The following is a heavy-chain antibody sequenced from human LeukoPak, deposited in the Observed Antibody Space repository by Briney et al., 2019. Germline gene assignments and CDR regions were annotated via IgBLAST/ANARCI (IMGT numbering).Heavy chain of an antibody. J-gene: IGHJ4*02. Sequence: PGGSLRLSCSASGFTFNTYGMHWVRQAPGKGLEWVAFIRYDGSDKYYADSVRGRFTISRDNAKNSLYLQMNSLRAEDTAVYYCARDRWGFFESWGQGTLVTVSS. D-gene: IGHD3-3*01. CDR2: IRYDGSDK. CDR3: ARDRWGFFES. CDR1: GFTFNTYG. V-gene: IGHV3-30*02.